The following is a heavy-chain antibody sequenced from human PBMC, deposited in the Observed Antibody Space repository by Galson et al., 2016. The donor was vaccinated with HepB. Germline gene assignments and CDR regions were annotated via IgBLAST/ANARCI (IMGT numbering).Heavy chain of an antibody. D-gene: IGHD4-11*01. CDR3: ARDHGDSNYVAGY. CDR2: IIPIFGTA. J-gene: IGHJ4*02. V-gene: IGHV1-69*13. CDR1: NHG. Sequence: SVKVSCKASNHGISWVRQAPGQGLEWMGGIIPIFGTANYAQKFQGRVTITADESTSTAYMELSSLRSEDTAVYYCARDHGDSNYVAGYWGQGTLVTVSS.